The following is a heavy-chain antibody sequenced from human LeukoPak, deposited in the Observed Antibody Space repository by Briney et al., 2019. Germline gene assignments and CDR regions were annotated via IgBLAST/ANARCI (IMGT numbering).Heavy chain of an antibody. V-gene: IGHV3-74*01. CDR1: GFTFSSYW. J-gene: IGHJ4*02. CDR2: INSDGSST. D-gene: IGHD3-9*01. Sequence: GGSLRLSCAASGFTFSSYWMHWVRQAPGKGLVWVSRINSDGSSTSYADSVKGRFTISRDNAKNTLYLQMNSLRAEDTAVYYCAREETPPYDILTGYHDYWGRGTLVTVSS. CDR3: AREETPPYDILTGYHDY.